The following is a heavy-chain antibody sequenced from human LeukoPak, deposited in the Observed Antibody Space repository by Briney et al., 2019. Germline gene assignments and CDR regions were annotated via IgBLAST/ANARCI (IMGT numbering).Heavy chain of an antibody. Sequence: PSETLSLTCAVSGYSISSGYYWGWIRQPPGKGLEWIGSIYHSGSTYYNPSLKSRVTISVDTPKNQFSLKLSSVTAADTAVYYCARIRGANWGFIDYWGQGTLVTVSA. CDR1: GYSISSGYY. D-gene: IGHD7-27*01. CDR3: ARIRGANWGFIDY. V-gene: IGHV4-38-2*01. CDR2: IYHSGST. J-gene: IGHJ4*02.